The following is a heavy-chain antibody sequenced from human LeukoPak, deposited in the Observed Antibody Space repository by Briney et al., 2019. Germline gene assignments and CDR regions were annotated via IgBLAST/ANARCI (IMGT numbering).Heavy chain of an antibody. J-gene: IGHJ6*02. Sequence: SVKVSCKASGGTFSSYAISWVRQAPGQGLEWMGGIIPIFGTANYAQKFQGRVTITADESTSTAYMELSSLRSEDTAVYYCAGYSSSSPAMDVWGQGTTVTVSS. V-gene: IGHV1-69*13. D-gene: IGHD6-6*01. CDR1: GGTFSSYA. CDR3: AGYSSSSPAMDV. CDR2: IIPIFGTA.